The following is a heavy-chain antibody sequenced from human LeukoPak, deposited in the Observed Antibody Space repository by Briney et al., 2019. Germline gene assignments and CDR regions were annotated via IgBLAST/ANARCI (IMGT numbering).Heavy chain of an antibody. CDR2: IHGSGVTT. CDR3: AKDPNGDYVGAFDS. J-gene: IGHJ3*02. Sequence: GGSLRLSCAASAFSFSSFAMTWVRQAPGKGLEWVSGIHGSGVTTYYADSVKGRFTISRDNSRKMLYLQMNSLRVEDTAVYYCAKDPNGDYVGAFDSWGQGTMVTVSS. CDR1: AFSFSSFA. V-gene: IGHV3-23*01. D-gene: IGHD4-17*01.